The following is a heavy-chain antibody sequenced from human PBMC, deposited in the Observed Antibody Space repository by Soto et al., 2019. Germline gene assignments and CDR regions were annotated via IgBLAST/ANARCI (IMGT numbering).Heavy chain of an antibody. J-gene: IGHJ4*02. CDR2: IIIFFGTA. V-gene: IGHV1-69*01. CDR1: GGTFNSYV. Sequence: QVQLVQSGAEVKKPGSSVKVSCKASGGTFNSYVINWVRQAPGQGLEWMGGIIIFFGTAEYAQKFQGRVTITADEGASTAYMELISLKSGDTAVYYCAGTHFDTSGYYPSALEYLGQGTQVSVSS. D-gene: IGHD3-22*01. CDR3: AGTHFDTSGYYPSALEY.